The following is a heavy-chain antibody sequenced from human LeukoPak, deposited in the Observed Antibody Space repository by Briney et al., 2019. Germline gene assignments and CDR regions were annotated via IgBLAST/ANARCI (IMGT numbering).Heavy chain of an antibody. CDR3: AKEAGGFDS. D-gene: IGHD1-26*01. Sequence: AAVKVSCKASGYTFSGYIIHWVRQAPGQGLEWMGCITPSNGVTYYAQRFQGRVTVTRDTSITTAYMDLSGLTSDDTAVYYCAKEAGGFDSWGQGTLVTVSS. V-gene: IGHV1-2*02. J-gene: IGHJ4*02. CDR2: ITPSNGVT. CDR1: GYTFSGYI.